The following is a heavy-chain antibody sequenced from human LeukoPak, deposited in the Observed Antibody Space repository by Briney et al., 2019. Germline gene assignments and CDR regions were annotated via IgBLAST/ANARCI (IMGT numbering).Heavy chain of an antibody. V-gene: IGHV1-24*01. J-gene: IGHJ4*02. Sequence: GASVKVSCKVSGYTLTELSMHWVRQAPGKGLEWMGGFDPEDGETIYARKFQGRVTMTEDTSTDTAYMELSSLRSEDTAVYYCATDWVAAAGTLPLGGYWGQGTLVTVSS. CDR1: GYTLTELS. CDR3: ATDWVAAAGTLPLGGY. CDR2: FDPEDGET. D-gene: IGHD6-13*01.